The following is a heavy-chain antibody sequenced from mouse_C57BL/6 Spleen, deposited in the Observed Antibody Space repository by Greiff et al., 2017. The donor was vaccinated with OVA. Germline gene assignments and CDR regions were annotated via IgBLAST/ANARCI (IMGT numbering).Heavy chain of an antibody. CDR1: GYTFTDYY. CDR2: INPNNGGT. CDR3: ARIPMDGNYFDY. D-gene: IGHD1-1*02. V-gene: IGHV1-26*01. J-gene: IGHJ2*01. Sequence: DVQLQQSGPELVKPGASVKISCKASGYTFTDYYMNWVKQSHGKSLEWIGDINPNNGGTSYNQKFKGKATLTVDKSSSTAYMELRSLTSEDSAVYYCARIPMDGNYFDYWGQGTTLTVSS.